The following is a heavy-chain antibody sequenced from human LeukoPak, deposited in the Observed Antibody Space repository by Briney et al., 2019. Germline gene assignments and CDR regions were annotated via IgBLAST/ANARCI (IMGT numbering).Heavy chain of an antibody. Sequence: PSETLSLTCTVSGGSVSSGSYYWSWIRQPPGKGLEWIGYIYYSGSTNYNPSLKSRVTISVDTTKNQFSLKLSSVTAADTAVYYCARSGGSSGYYYYGMDVWGQGTTVTVSS. J-gene: IGHJ6*02. CDR3: ARSGGSSGYYYYGMDV. D-gene: IGHD1-26*01. CDR2: IYYSGST. V-gene: IGHV4-61*01. CDR1: GGSVSSGSYY.